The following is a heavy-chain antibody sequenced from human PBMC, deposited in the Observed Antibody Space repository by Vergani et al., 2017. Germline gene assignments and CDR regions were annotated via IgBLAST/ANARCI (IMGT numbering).Heavy chain of an antibody. Sequence: QVQLVQSGAEVKKPGSSVKVSCKASGGTFSSYAISWVRQAPGQGLEWMGRIIPIFGTANYAQKFQGRVTITAAESTSTAYMKLSSLRSEDTAMYYCAGSEGNRYSGYDVGDSIFDYWGQGTLVTVSS. D-gene: IGHD5-12*01. CDR1: GGTFSSYA. CDR3: AGSEGNRYSGYDVGDSIFDY. CDR2: IIPIFGTA. V-gene: IGHV1-69*18. J-gene: IGHJ4*02.